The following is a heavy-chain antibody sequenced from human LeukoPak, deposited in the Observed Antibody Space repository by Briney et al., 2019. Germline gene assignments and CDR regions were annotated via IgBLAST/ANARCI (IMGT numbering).Heavy chain of an antibody. D-gene: IGHD6-19*01. Sequence: GGSLRLSCAASGFTFSSFWMGWVRQAPGKGLEWVATIKQDGSEKYSVDSVKGRFTISRDNAKNSLCLQMNSLRAEDTAVYFCARDTSSAWYELIDYWGQGSLVTVSS. CDR3: ARDTSSAWYELIDY. V-gene: IGHV3-7*01. CDR2: IKQDGSEK. CDR1: GFTFSSFW. J-gene: IGHJ4*02.